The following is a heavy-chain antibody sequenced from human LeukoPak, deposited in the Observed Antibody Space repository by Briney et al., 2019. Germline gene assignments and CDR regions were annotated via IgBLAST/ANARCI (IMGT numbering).Heavy chain of an antibody. V-gene: IGHV4-59*01. J-gene: IGHJ3*02. CDR1: GGSISNYY. Sequence: PSETLSLTCTVSGGSISNYYWNWVRQPPGKGLEWIGYIYYSGSTNYSPSLKSRVTISVDTSKNQFSLKLSSVTAADTAVYYCAREVTGVGAFDIWGQGTMVTVSS. CDR2: IYYSGST. CDR3: AREVTGVGAFDI. D-gene: IGHD7-27*01.